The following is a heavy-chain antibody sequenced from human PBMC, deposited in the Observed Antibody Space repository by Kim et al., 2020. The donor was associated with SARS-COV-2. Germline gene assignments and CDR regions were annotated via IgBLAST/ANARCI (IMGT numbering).Heavy chain of an antibody. CDR2: ISANGGST. CDR1: GFTFSSYA. J-gene: IGHJ6*02. Sequence: GGSLRLSCVASGFTFSSYAMSWVRQVPGKGLEWVSGISANGGSTYYADSVKVRFTISRDKSKNTLFLQMNSLRAEDTATYYCGKCLYGDYVRYGVDVWGQGTAVTVSS. CDR3: GKCLYGDYVRYGVDV. D-gene: IGHD4-17*01. V-gene: IGHV3-23*01.